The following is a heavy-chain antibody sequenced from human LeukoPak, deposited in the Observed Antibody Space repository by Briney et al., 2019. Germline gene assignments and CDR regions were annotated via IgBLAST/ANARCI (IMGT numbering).Heavy chain of an antibody. D-gene: IGHD2-15*01. J-gene: IGHJ5*02. V-gene: IGHV4-38-2*02. CDR1: GYSISSGYY. Sequence: SETVSLICTVSGYSISSGYYWGWIRQPPGKGLECIGSIYRSGSTYYNPSLKSRVTISVDTSKNQFSLKLSSVTAADTAVYYCARGVVVAATSGNWFDPWGQGTLVTVSS. CDR2: IYRSGST. CDR3: ARGVVVAATSGNWFDP.